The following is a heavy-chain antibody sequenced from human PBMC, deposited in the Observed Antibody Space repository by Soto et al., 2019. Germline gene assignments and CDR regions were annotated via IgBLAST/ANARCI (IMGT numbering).Heavy chain of an antibody. CDR2: INPSGDST. CDR1: GESFNTHY. Sequence: QMQLVQSGAELKKPGTSVNVSCKASGESFNTHYVHWVRQAPGQGPEWMAMINPSGDSTRYAERFQGRVTLTRDTATDTVYLQLRSLTSEDTAVYYCARDHRGSLAARLGDWGQGTLVAVSS. CDR3: ARDHRGSLAARLGD. D-gene: IGHD6-6*01. J-gene: IGHJ4*02. V-gene: IGHV1-46*02.